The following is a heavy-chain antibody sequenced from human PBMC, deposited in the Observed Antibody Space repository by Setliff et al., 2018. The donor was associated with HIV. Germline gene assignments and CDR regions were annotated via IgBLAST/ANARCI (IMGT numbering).Heavy chain of an antibody. CDR3: AGDMVRAYGLDV. Sequence: HPGGSLRLSCTASGFTFYNYGFHWVRRVTGKGLEWVAGDTVTGATYYPNSVLGRFTISRDDGGSYLQMNSLTVEDTAVYYCAGDMVRAYGLDVWGHGTTVTVSS. J-gene: IGHJ6*02. D-gene: IGHD3-10*01. CDR2: DTVTGAT. V-gene: IGHV3-13*01. CDR1: GFTFYNYG.